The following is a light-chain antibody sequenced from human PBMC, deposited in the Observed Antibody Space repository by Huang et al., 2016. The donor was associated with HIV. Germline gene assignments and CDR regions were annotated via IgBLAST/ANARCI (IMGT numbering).Light chain of an antibody. CDR1: QSVTNSF. Sequence: EIVLTQSPGTLSLSPGERATLSCRASQSVTNSFLAWYQQKPGQAPRLLIYGASSRATDSPDRFSGTGSGTDFTLTISRLEPEDFAVYYCQQYGRSPWTFGQGTKVEIK. J-gene: IGKJ1*01. CDR2: GAS. V-gene: IGKV3-20*01. CDR3: QQYGRSPWT.